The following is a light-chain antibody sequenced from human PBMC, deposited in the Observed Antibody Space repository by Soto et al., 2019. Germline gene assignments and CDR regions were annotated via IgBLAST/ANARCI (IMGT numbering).Light chain of an antibody. Sequence: DIQMTQSPSTLSASVGDTVTITCRASETIRSWLAWYQHKPGQAPRVLIRQASTLESGVPSRFSGSGSATDFTLTITNLQPDDFATYFCQQYKTSSSFGQGSKLEIK. V-gene: IGKV1-5*03. J-gene: IGKJ1*01. CDR1: ETIRSW. CDR3: QQYKTSSS. CDR2: QAS.